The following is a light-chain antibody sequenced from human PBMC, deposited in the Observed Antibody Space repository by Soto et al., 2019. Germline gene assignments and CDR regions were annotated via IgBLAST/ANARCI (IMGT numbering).Light chain of an antibody. CDR3: QQYCSSPLFT. J-gene: IGKJ3*01. CDR1: QSVSSSY. Sequence: EIVLTQSPGTLSLSPGERVTLSCRASQSVSSSYLAWYQQKPGQAHRLLIYGASSRATGILDRFSGSWSGTDFTLTISRLEPEDFAVSYCQQYCSSPLFTFGPGTKVDIK. CDR2: GAS. V-gene: IGKV3-20*01.